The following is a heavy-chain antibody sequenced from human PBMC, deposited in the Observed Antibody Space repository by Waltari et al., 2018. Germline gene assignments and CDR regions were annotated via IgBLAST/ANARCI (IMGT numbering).Heavy chain of an antibody. J-gene: IGHJ4*02. CDR3: ARELRLRLDY. D-gene: IGHD2-21*01. CDR1: GFTFSSYS. V-gene: IGHV3-48*04. CDR2: ISSSSSTI. Sequence: EVQLVESGGGLVQPGGSLRLSCAASGFTFSSYSMNWVRQAPGKGLEWVSYISSSSSTIYYADSVKGRFTISRDNAKNSLYLQMNSLRAEDTAVYYCARELRLRLDYWGQGTLVTVSS.